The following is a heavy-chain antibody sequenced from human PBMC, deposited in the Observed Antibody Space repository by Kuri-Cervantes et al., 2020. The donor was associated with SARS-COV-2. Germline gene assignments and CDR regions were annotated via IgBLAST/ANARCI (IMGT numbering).Heavy chain of an antibody. CDR3: ARLRQLGTIDY. J-gene: IGHJ4*02. CDR2: INHSGST. Sequence: GSLRLSCTVSGGSISSSSYYWGWIRQPPGKGLEWIGEINHSGSTNYNPSLKSRVTISVDTSKNQFSLKLSSVTAADTAMYYCARLRQLGTIDYWGQGTLVTVSS. D-gene: IGHD1-14*01. V-gene: IGHV4-39*07. CDR1: GGSISSSSYY.